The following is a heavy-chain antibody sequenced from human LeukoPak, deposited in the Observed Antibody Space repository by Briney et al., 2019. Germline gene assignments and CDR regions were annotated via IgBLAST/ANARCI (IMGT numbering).Heavy chain of an antibody. CDR1: GYTFTGYY. V-gene: IGHV1-2*02. CDR3: ARFGGSGSSPPRVSDAFDI. D-gene: IGHD3-10*01. CDR2: INPNSGGT. Sequence: ASVKVSCKASGYTFTGYYIHWVRQAPGQGLEWMGWINPNSGGTNFAQKFQGRVTMTRDTSISTAYTELIGLRSDDTAVYYCARFGGSGSSPPRVSDAFDIWGQGTMVTVSS. J-gene: IGHJ3*02.